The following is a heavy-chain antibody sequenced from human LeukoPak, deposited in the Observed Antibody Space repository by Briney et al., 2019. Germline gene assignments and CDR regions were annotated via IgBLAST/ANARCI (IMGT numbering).Heavy chain of an antibody. V-gene: IGHV1-69*05. Sequence: GASVKVSFKASGGTFSSYAISWVRQAPGQGLEWMGGIIPIFGTANYAQKFQGRVTITTDESTSTAYMELSGLRSEDTAVYYCARDRFPMRCSSTSCYSGYMDVWGKGTTVTVSS. CDR2: IIPIFGTA. CDR3: ARDRFPMRCSSTSCYSGYMDV. CDR1: GGTFSSYA. D-gene: IGHD2-2*01. J-gene: IGHJ6*03.